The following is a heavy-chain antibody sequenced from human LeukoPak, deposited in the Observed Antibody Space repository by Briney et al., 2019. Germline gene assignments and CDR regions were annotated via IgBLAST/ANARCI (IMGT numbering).Heavy chain of an antibody. CDR2: ITANNTTK. Sequence: QPGGSLRLSCTASGLSFSSYNMNWVRQAPGKGPEWVAYITANNTTKYYADSVKGRFTISRDNAKKSLFLQMNSLRAEDTAVYYCAAASAFSSSWRSWGQGTVVTVSS. CDR3: AAASAFSSSWRS. V-gene: IGHV3-48*01. CDR1: GLSFSSYN. D-gene: IGHD6-13*01. J-gene: IGHJ5*02.